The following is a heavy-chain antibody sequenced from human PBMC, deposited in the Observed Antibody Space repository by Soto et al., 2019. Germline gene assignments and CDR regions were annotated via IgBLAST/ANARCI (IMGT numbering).Heavy chain of an antibody. Sequence: QVQLVQSGAEVKKPGSSVKVSCKASGGTFSSYAISWVRQAPGQGLEWMGGIIPIFGTANYAQKFQGRVTITADESTSTAYMELSCLRSEDTDVYYSARAWRPAASFDYWGQGTLVTVSS. D-gene: IGHD2-2*01. CDR1: GGTFSSYA. CDR2: IIPIFGTA. CDR3: ARAWRPAASFDY. J-gene: IGHJ4*02. V-gene: IGHV1-69*01.